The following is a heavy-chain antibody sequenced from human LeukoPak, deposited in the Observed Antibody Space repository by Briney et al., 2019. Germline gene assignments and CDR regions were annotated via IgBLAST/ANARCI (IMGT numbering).Heavy chain of an antibody. Sequence: GGSLRLSCAASGFTFSSYSMNWVRQAPGKGLEWVSSISSSGCYIYYADSVKGRFTISRDNAKNSLYLQMNSLRAEDTAVYYCGRWDPYSSSPFDPWGQGTLVTVSS. CDR2: ISSSGCYI. J-gene: IGHJ5*02. CDR1: GFTFSSYS. V-gene: IGHV3-21*01. CDR3: GRWDPYSSSPFDP. D-gene: IGHD6-6*01.